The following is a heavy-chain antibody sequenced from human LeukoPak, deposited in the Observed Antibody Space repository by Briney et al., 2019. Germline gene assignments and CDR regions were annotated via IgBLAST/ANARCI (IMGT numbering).Heavy chain of an antibody. V-gene: IGHV5-51*01. J-gene: IGHJ3*01. CDR1: GNKFNAYW. CDR3: SRPNITSYYDSRGYDAFDV. CDR2: IYPEDSYT. D-gene: IGHD3-22*01. Sequence: GESLKISLKGSGNKFNAYWIAWVRQMPGKGLEGMGIIYPEDSYTRYSPSFQGQVTISADKSVSIADLQWISLKPSGTAMYYLSRPNITSYYDSRGYDAFDVWGQGTMVIVSS.